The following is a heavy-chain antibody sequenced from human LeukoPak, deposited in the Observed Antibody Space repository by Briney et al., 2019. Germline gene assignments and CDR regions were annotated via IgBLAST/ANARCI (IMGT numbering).Heavy chain of an antibody. V-gene: IGHV4-34*01. CDR1: GGSFSGYY. J-gene: IGHJ4*02. D-gene: IGHD3-22*01. Sequence: PSETLSLTCAVYGGSFSGYYWSWIRQPPGKGLEWIGEINHSGSTNYNPSLKSRVTISVDTSKNQFSLKLSSVTAADTAVYYCARGLSPSSGYYSLYYFDYSGQGTLVTVSS. CDR3: ARGLSPSSGYYSLYYFDY. CDR2: INHSGST.